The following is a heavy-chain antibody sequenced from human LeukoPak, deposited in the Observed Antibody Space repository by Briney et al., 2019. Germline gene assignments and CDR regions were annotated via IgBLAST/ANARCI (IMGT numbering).Heavy chain of an antibody. V-gene: IGHV3-7*01. D-gene: IGHD6-19*01. CDR2: IKQDGSEK. CDR3: ARDLRQWLPPGWFDP. Sequence: PGGSLRLSGAASGFTFSSYWMSWVRQAPGKGLEWVANIKQDGSEKYYVDSVKGRFTISRDNAKNSLYLQMNSLRAEDTAVYYCARDLRQWLPPGWFDPWGQGTLVTVSS. J-gene: IGHJ5*02. CDR1: GFTFSSYW.